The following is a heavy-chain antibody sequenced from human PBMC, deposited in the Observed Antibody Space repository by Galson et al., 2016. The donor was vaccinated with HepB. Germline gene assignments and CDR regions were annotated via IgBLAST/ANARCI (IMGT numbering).Heavy chain of an antibody. V-gene: IGHV1-2*02. CDR3: ARRYGSGSYLVFDP. CDR1: GYTFTGYW. CDR2: INPTTGDT. J-gene: IGHJ5*02. D-gene: IGHD3-10*01. Sequence: SVKVSCKASGYTFTGYWMHWVRQAPGQGLEWMGWINPTTGDTSYAPQFRGRVTMTRDTSITTVYMELSRLRPDDTAVYYCARRYGSGSYLVFDPWGQGTQVTVSS.